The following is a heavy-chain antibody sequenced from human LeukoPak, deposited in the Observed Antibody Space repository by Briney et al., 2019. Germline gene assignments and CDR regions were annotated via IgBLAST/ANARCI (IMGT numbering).Heavy chain of an antibody. CDR1: GFGINTRA. CDR3: AKDLDSSGWPTFDC. CDR2: ITRRDGRT. Sequence: PGGSLRLSCVASGFGINTRAMSWVRQAPGKGLERVSAITRRDGRTYYADSVRGRFTISRDNSRNTVHMQMDSLRPEDTAVYYCAKDLDSSGWPTFDCWGQGTLVTVSS. J-gene: IGHJ4*02. V-gene: IGHV3-23*01. D-gene: IGHD6-19*01.